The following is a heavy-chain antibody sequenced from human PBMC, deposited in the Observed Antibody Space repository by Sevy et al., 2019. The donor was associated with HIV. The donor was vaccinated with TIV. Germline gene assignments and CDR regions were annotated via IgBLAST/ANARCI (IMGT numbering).Heavy chain of an antibody. V-gene: IGHV4-30-4*01. CDR1: GGSISSGDYY. D-gene: IGHD2-2*01. CDR3: AXXCXSTSPHNWFDP. Sequence: SETLSLTCTVSGGSISSGDYYWSWIRQSPGKGLEWIGYIYYSGTTYYNPSLKSRVTMSVDTSKNQFSLKLSSVTAAXXXVYFCAXXCXSTSPHNWFDPWGQGTLVTVSS. CDR2: IYYSGTT. J-gene: IGHJ5*02.